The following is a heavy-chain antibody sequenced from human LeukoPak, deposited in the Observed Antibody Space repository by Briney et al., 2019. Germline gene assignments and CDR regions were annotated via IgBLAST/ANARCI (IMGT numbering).Heavy chain of an antibody. CDR1: GFTFSSYS. J-gene: IGHJ4*02. CDR2: ISSNGDNT. Sequence: GGSLRLSCAASGFTFSSYSMHWVRQAPGRGLEYVSAISSNGDNTYYANSVKGRFTISRDNSKNTLYLQMGSLRAEDMAVYYCARVAARVSLDYWGQGTLVTVST. D-gene: IGHD2-15*01. CDR3: ARVAARVSLDY. V-gene: IGHV3-64*01.